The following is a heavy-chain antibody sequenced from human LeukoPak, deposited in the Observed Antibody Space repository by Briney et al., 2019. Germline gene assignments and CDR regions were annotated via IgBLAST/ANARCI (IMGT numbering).Heavy chain of an antibody. J-gene: IGHJ4*02. V-gene: IGHV3-74*03. CDR2: ISGDGTST. Sequence: GGSLRLSCAASGFTFSTYLMHWVRQAPGKGLVLVSRISGDGTSTTYADSVKGRFTISRDNAKSTLYLQMSSLRDDDTAVYYCGVATLFARTIDYWGQGTLVTVSS. D-gene: IGHD1/OR15-1a*01. CDR3: GVATLFARTIDY. CDR1: GFTFSTYL.